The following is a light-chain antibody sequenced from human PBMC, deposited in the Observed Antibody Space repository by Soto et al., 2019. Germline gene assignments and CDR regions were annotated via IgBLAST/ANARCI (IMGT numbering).Light chain of an antibody. V-gene: IGKV1-6*01. CDR2: AVS. Sequence: AVQMTQSPSSLSASVGDRVIITCRASQDIRNDLGWYQQKPGKAPKLVIYAVSSLQSGVPSRFSGSGSGTDFTLTISSLQPEDLATYYCQHYNSYSEAFGQGTKVDIK. CDR3: QHYNSYSEA. CDR1: QDIRND. J-gene: IGKJ1*01.